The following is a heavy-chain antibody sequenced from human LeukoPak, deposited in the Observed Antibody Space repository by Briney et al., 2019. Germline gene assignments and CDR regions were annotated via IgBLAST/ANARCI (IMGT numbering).Heavy chain of an antibody. CDR2: IFYSGTT. D-gene: IGHD2-2*01. CDR1: GGSISSRSYY. V-gene: IGHV4-39*01. Sequence: SETLSLTCTVSGGSISSRSYYWGWIRQPPGKGLEWIGSIFYSGTTYYNPSLKSRVTISVDTSKNQFSLRLSSVTAADTAVYYCASENCSGTSCSSLDYWGQGVLVTVSS. J-gene: IGHJ4*02. CDR3: ASENCSGTSCSSLDY.